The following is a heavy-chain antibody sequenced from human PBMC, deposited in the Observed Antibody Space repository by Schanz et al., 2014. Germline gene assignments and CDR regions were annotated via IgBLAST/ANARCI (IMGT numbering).Heavy chain of an antibody. Sequence: QVQLVESGGGVVQSGRSLRLSCTASGFTFSSHAFHWVRQAPGKGLEWVAVISYDGNKKYYAESVKGRFTVSRDNSKNPLYLQMNSLRREDTAVYFCARRRVAVGDFDYWGQGTLVTVSS. V-gene: IGHV3-30*04. D-gene: IGHD6-19*01. CDR1: GFTFSSHA. J-gene: IGHJ4*02. CDR2: ISYDGNKK. CDR3: ARRRVAVGDFDY.